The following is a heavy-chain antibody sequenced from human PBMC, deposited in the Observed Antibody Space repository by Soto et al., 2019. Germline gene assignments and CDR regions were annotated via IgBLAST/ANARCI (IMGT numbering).Heavy chain of an antibody. CDR3: ARAQQWTVGAFDI. D-gene: IGHD2-8*01. V-gene: IGHV4-59*01. CDR2: IYYSGST. Sequence: SETLSLTCTVSGGSISSYYWSWIRQPPGKGLEWIGYIYYSGSTNYNPSLKSRVTISVDTSKNQFSLKLSSVTAADTAVYYCARAQQWTVGAFDIWGQGTMVTVSS. CDR1: GGSISSYY. J-gene: IGHJ3*02.